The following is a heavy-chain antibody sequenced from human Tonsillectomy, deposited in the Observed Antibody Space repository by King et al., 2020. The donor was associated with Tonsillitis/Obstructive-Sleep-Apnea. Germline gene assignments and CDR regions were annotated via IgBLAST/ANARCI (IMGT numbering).Heavy chain of an antibody. V-gene: IGHV1-69*12. Sequence: FQLVQSGAEVKKPGSSVKVSCKASGGTFSSYAISWVRQAPGQGLEWMGGIIPIFGTANYAQKFQGRVTITADESTRTAYMELSSLRSADTAVYYCARGFVVVPPANYIDYWGPGTLVTVSA. J-gene: IGHJ4*02. CDR3: ARGFVVVPPANYIDY. CDR1: GGTFSSYA. D-gene: IGHD2-2*01. CDR2: IIPIFGTA.